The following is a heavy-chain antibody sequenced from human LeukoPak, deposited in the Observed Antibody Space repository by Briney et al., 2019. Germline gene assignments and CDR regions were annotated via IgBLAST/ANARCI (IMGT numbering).Heavy chain of an antibody. D-gene: IGHD3-22*01. CDR2: IYSDGNT. V-gene: IGHV3-53*01. Sequence: PGGSLRLSCVASGFTVSRNYMSWVRQAPGKGLGWVSVIYSDGNTYYADSVKGRFTISRDNSKNTVYLQMNSLRAEDTAVYYCARDSDTSGPLPGVCWGQGTLVIVSP. CDR1: GFTVSRNY. CDR3: ARDSDTSGPLPGVC. J-gene: IGHJ4*02.